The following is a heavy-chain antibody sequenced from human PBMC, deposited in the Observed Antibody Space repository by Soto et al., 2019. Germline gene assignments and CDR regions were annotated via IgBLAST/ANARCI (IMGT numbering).Heavy chain of an antibody. J-gene: IGHJ6*03. Sequence: GGPLRPSCIASVFPFVSYAISWVRRLPGKGRERVAATSGSGGSTYYAASVKGRFTISTDISNNPLCDQMIGLRAEDTAVYYSAHSNYALDYYYYYMDFWGKGTTVTVSS. CDR3: AHSNYALDYYYYYMDF. D-gene: IGHD4-4*01. CDR2: TSGSGGST. CDR1: VFPFVSYA. V-gene: IGHV3-23*01.